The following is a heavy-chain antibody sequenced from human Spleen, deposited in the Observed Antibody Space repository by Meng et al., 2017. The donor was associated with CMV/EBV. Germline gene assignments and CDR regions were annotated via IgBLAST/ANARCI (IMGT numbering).Heavy chain of an antibody. J-gene: IGHJ4*02. CDR2: IYYSGST. Sequence: GSLRLSCTVSGGSISSYYWSWIRQPPGKGLEWIGYIYYSGSTKYNPSLKSRVTISVDTSKNQFSLKLNSVTAADTAVYYCARVTRNWADDYWGQGTLVTVSS. CDR1: GGSISSYY. D-gene: IGHD2/OR15-2a*01. CDR3: ARVTRNWADDY. V-gene: IGHV4-59*12.